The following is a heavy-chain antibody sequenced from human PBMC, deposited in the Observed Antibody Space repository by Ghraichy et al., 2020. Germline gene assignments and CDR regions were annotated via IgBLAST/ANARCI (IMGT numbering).Heavy chain of an antibody. CDR3: AKGEQWLVLPGMDV. D-gene: IGHD6-19*01. CDR1: GFTFSSYA. Sequence: GALRLSCAASGFTFSSYAMSWVRQAPGKGLEWVSAISGSGGSTYYADSVKGRFTISRDNSKNTLYLQMNSLRAEDTAVYYCAKGEQWLVLPGMDVWGQGTTVTVSS. V-gene: IGHV3-23*01. CDR2: ISGSGGST. J-gene: IGHJ6*02.